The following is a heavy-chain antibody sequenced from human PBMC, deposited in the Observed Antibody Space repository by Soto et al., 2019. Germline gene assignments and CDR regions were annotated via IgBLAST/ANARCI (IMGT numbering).Heavy chain of an antibody. J-gene: IGHJ6*02. D-gene: IGHD5-12*01. Sequence: QVQLVQSGAEVKKPASSVKVSCKASGGTFNNYLITWVRQAPGEVLEWMGGSIPIFGTANYAQNFQGRVTISVDESTSTAYMELSSLRSEDTAVYYCARGRGYSGDDHYYYFDMDVWGQGTTVTVSS. CDR2: SIPIFGTA. V-gene: IGHV1-69*01. CDR1: GGTFNNYL. CDR3: ARGRGYSGDDHYYYFDMDV.